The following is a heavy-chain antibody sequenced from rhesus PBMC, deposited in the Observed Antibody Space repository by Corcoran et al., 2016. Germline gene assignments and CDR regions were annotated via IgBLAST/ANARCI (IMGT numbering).Heavy chain of an antibody. Sequence: QLQLQESGPGLVKPSETLSLTCAVSGYSISSGYGWGRIRQPPGKGLAWVGYLSYSGSSYYTPSFKSRVTISIDTSKNQFSLKLSSVTAADTAVYYCARDFRYYPYNRFDVWGPGVLVTVSS. D-gene: IGHD2-2*01. CDR1: GYSISSGYG. J-gene: IGHJ5-1*01. CDR2: LSYSGSS. CDR3: ARDFRYYPYNRFDV. V-gene: IGHV4-127*01.